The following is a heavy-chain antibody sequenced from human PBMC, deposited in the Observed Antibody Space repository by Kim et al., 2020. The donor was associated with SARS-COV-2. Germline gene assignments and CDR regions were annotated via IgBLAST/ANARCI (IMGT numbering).Heavy chain of an antibody. D-gene: IGHD3-9*01. Sequence: ASVKVSCKASGYTFTSYGISWVRQAPGQGLEWMGWISAYNGNTNYAQKLHGRVAMTTDTSTSTAYMELRSLRSDDTAMYYCARETILTGSDYWGQGTLVTVSS. CDR1: GYTFTSYG. J-gene: IGHJ4*02. V-gene: IGHV1-18*01. CDR3: ARETILTGSDY. CDR2: ISAYNGNT.